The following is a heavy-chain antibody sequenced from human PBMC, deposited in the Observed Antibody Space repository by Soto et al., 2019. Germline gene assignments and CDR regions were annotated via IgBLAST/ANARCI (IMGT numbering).Heavy chain of an antibody. V-gene: IGHV2-5*02. Sequence: QITLKESGPPLVRPAQTLTLTCAFSGFSLTTTSMGVAWIRQPTGKALEWLALIYWDDDQRYSPSLKDRLTISNDTSRSLVVLTISNMNPEDTGTYFCAHAGDYDLLSFDHWGPGTLVTVSS. D-gene: IGHD4-17*01. CDR3: AHAGDYDLLSFDH. CDR2: IYWDDDQ. CDR1: GFSLTTTSMG. J-gene: IGHJ4*02.